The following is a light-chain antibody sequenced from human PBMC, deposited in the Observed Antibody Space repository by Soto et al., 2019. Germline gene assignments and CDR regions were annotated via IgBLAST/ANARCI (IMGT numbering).Light chain of an antibody. CDR1: QGIRHD. CDR2: GAS. J-gene: IGKJ1*01. Sequence: DLQMTQSPSSLSASVGDRVTITCRASQGIRHDLGWYQQKPGKAPKRLIYGASSLQSGAPSRFIGGGSGTQFTLTISSLQPEDSATYYCLQHNSYPWTFGQGTKVEIK. V-gene: IGKV1-17*01. CDR3: LQHNSYPWT.